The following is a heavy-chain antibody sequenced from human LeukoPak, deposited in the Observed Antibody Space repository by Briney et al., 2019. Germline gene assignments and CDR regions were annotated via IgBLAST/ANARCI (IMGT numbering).Heavy chain of an antibody. CDR1: GLTASSNY. CDR3: ASSRTAASSNWFDP. CDR2: IHTNGNT. Sequence: GGSLRLSCAASGLTASSNYMTWVRQAPGKGLEWVSIIHTNGNTYYADSVEGRFTISRDNSKNTLYLQMNSLRTEDTAVYYCASSRTAASSNWFDPWGQGTLVTVSS. D-gene: IGHD6-13*01. V-gene: IGHV3-53*01. J-gene: IGHJ5*02.